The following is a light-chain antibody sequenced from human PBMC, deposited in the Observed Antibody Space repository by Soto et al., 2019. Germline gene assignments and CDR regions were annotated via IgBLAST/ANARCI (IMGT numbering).Light chain of an antibody. CDR3: QQSYISPLT. CDR1: QSISMS. CDR2: AAS. J-gene: IGKJ4*01. V-gene: IGKV1-39*01. Sequence: DIQLTQSPSSXSASVGDRVTITCRSSQSISMSLNWHQQRPGKAPRLLIYAASNLQSGVPPRFSGSGSGTDFTLTFSNLQPEDFATYFCQQSYISPLTFGGGTKVDIK.